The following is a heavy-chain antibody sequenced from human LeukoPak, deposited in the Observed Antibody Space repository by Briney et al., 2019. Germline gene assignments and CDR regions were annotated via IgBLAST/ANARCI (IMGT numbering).Heavy chain of an antibody. Sequence: ASVKVSCKASGYTFISYDINWVRQATGQGLEWMGWMNPNSGNTGYAQKFQGRVTMTRNTSISTAYMELSSLRSEDTAVYYCATFRKARGVKLFDPWGQGTLVTVSS. V-gene: IGHV1-8*01. CDR2: MNPNSGNT. J-gene: IGHJ5*02. CDR3: ATFRKARGVKLFDP. D-gene: IGHD3-10*01. CDR1: GYTFISYD.